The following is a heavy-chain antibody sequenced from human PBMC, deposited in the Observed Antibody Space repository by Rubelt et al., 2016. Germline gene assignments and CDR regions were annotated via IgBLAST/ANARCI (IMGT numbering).Heavy chain of an antibody. V-gene: IGHV4-39*07. J-gene: IGHJ5*02. Sequence: QLQLQESGPGLVKPSETLSLTCTVSGGSISSRSYYWGWIRQPPGKGLEWIGSIYYSGSTYYNPSLKSRVTISVDASRNQLPLNLRAVPASDTAVYYCARKTYGYRANWFDPWGRGTLVTVSS. D-gene: IGHD5-18*01. CDR1: GGSISSRSYY. CDR3: ARKTYGYRANWFDP. CDR2: IYYSGST.